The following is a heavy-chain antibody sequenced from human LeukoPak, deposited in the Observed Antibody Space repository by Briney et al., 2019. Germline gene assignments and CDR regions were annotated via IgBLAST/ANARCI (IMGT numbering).Heavy chain of an antibody. CDR2: IHYSGST. CDR1: GGSVNSGVYY. CDR3: ARVYDSSGYAFDY. Sequence: SETLSLTCTVSGGSVNSGVYYWSWIRQHPQKGLEWIGYIHYSGSTYYNPSLKSRVTISVDTPQNQFSLKLNSVTAADTAVYYCARVYDSSGYAFDYWGQGTLVTDCS. V-gene: IGHV4-31*03. D-gene: IGHD3-22*01. J-gene: IGHJ4*02.